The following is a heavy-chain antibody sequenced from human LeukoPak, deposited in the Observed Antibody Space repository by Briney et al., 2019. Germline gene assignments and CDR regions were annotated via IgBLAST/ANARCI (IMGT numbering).Heavy chain of an antibody. D-gene: IGHD3-22*01. J-gene: IGHJ4*02. CDR2: ISYDGSNK. CDR3: AKLSSGYSSDY. CDR1: GFTFSSYG. V-gene: IGHV3-30*18. Sequence: GRSLRLSCAASGFTFSSYGMHWGRQAPGKGLEGVAVISYDGSNKYYADSVKGRFTISRDNSKNTLYLQMTSLRAEDTAVYYCAKLSSGYSSDYWGQGTLVTVSS.